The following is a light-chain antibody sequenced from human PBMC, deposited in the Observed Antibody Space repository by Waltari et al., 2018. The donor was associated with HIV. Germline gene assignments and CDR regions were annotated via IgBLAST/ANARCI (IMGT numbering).Light chain of an antibody. Sequence: SYELTQPPSVSVSPGQTASITCSGDKLGDTYASWYQQKSGQSPVLVIYQNYKRPSGNPVRLSGSNSGDTATLTISGTQAGDEADYYCQAWDSSSAVVFGGGTKLTVL. J-gene: IGLJ2*01. V-gene: IGLV3-1*01. CDR1: KLGDTY. CDR2: QNY. CDR3: QAWDSSSAVV.